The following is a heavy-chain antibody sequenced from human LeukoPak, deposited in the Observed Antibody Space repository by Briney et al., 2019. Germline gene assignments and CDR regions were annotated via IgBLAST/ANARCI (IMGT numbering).Heavy chain of an antibody. CDR1: GFTFSSYS. D-gene: IGHD5-18*01. Sequence: GGSLRLSCAASGFTFSSYSMNWVRQAPGKVLEWVSSISSSSSYIYYADSVKGRFTISRDNAKNSLYLQMNSLRAEDTAVYYCASSEGYANWNDGWGQGTLVTVSS. CDR3: ASSEGYANWNDG. V-gene: IGHV3-21*01. CDR2: ISSSSSYI. J-gene: IGHJ5*02.